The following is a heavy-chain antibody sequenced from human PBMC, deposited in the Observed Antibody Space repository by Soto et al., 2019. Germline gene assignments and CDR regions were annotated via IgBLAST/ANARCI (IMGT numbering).Heavy chain of an antibody. D-gene: IGHD2-2*01. CDR2: IRSKAYGGTT. CDR1: GFTFGDYA. CDR3: TRHDAYPNGMDV. J-gene: IGHJ6*02. Sequence: EVQLVESGGGLVKPGRSLRLSCTASGFTFGDYAMSWFRQAPGKGLEWVGFIRSKAYGGTTEYAASVKGRFTISRDDSKSIAYLQMNSLKTEDTAVYYCTRHDAYPNGMDVWGQGTTVTVSS. V-gene: IGHV3-49*05.